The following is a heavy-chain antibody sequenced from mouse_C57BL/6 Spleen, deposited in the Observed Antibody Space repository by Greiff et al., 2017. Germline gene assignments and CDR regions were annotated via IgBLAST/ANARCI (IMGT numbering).Heavy chain of an antibody. CDR1: GYTFTTYP. CDR3: ARGYYGSSYPYYYAMDY. J-gene: IGHJ4*01. Sequence: QVQLQQSGAELVKPGASVKMSCKASGYTFTTYPIEWMKQNHGKSLEWIGNFHTYNDDTKYNEKFKGKATLTVEKSSSTVYLELSRLTSDDSAVYYCARGYYGSSYPYYYAMDYWGQGTSVTVSS. V-gene: IGHV1-47*01. D-gene: IGHD1-1*01. CDR2: FHTYNDDT.